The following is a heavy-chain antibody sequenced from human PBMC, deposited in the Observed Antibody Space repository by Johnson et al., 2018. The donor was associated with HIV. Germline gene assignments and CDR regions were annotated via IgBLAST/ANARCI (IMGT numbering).Heavy chain of an antibody. CDR3: GRCRALRALDAFDI. J-gene: IGHJ3*02. V-gene: IGHV3-30*04. D-gene: IGHD4-17*01. CDR2: ISYDGRNN. CDR1: GFTFSSYA. Sequence: QVQLVESGGGVVQPGRSLRLSCVASGFTFSSYAMHWVRQAPGKGLEWVAGISYDGRNNYYADSVRGRFTISRDNSKNTLYLQMNSLRAEDTAVYYCGRCRALRALDAFDIWGQGTMVTVSS.